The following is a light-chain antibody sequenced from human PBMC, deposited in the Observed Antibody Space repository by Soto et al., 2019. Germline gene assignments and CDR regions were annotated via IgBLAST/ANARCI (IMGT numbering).Light chain of an antibody. CDR2: DAS. V-gene: IGKV1-5*01. J-gene: IGKJ1*01. Sequence: DIQMTQSPSTLSASVGDRVTITCRASQSISTWLAWYQQKPGKAPKLLIYDASTVQSGVPSRFSGSGSATEFTLTISSLQAEDVANYYCQQYSTYSWTFGQGIKVDIE. CDR1: QSISTW. CDR3: QQYSTYSWT.